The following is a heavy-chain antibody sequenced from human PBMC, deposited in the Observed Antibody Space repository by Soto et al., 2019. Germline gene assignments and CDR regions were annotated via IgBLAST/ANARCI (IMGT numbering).Heavy chain of an antibody. J-gene: IGHJ3*02. V-gene: IGHV1-18*01. CDR3: ARDQPVDYGGAFDI. CDR2: ISAYNGNT. CDR1: GYTFISYG. Sequence: ASVKVSCKASGYTFISYGISWVRQAPGQGLEWMGWISAYNGNTNYAQKLQGRVTMTTDTSTSTAYMELRSLRSDDTAVYYCARDQPVDYGGAFDIWGQGTMVTVSS. D-gene: IGHD4-17*01.